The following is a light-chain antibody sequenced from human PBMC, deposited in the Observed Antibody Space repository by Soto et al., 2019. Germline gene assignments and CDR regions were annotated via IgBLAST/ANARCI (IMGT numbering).Light chain of an antibody. CDR3: CLYIGATTYV. V-gene: IGLV2-23*01. CDR2: EGH. Sequence: QAALAQPASMSGCPGQSITISCTGTNGLVGRFSLVSWYQQHPGKAPQVMISEGHRRPSGVPDRFSGSTSVNSASLTLFGLQADDEADYYCCLYIGATTYVFGPGTKVTVL. J-gene: IGLJ1*01. CDR1: NGLVGRFSL.